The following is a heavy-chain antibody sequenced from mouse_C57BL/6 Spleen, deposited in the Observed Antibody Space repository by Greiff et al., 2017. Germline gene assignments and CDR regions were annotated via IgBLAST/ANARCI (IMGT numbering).Heavy chain of an antibody. CDR3: TSMVTTRCY. D-gene: IGHD2-1*01. V-gene: IGHV14-4*01. CDR1: GFNIKDDY. Sequence: EVKLQESGAELVRPGASVKLSCTASGFNIKDDYMHWVKQRPEQGLEWIGWIDPENGDTEYASKFQGKATITADTSSNTAYLQLSSLTSEDTAVYYCTSMVTTRCYWGQGTTLTVSS. CDR2: IDPENGDT. J-gene: IGHJ2*01.